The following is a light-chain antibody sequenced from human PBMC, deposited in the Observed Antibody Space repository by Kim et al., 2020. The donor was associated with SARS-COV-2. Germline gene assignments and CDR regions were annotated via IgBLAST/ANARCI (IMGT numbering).Light chain of an antibody. CDR1: SLRSYY. Sequence: SSELTQDPAVSVALGQTVRITCQGDSLRSYYASWYQQKPGQPPVLVIYGKNSRTSGIPDRFSGSSSGNTASLTITGAQAADETDYYCNSRDSSGAPWVFGGGTKLTVL. J-gene: IGLJ3*02. CDR2: GKN. V-gene: IGLV3-19*01. CDR3: NSRDSSGAPWV.